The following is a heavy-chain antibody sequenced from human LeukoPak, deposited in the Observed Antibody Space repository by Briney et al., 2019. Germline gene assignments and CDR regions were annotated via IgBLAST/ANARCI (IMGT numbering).Heavy chain of an antibody. V-gene: IGHV3-30*02. CDR3: AKDPRVVAATGNWFDP. CDR2: IRYDGSNK. Sequence: GGSLRLSCAASGFTFSSYGMHWVRQAPGKGLEWVAFIRYDGSNKYYADSVKGRFTISRDNSKNTLYPQMNSLRAEDTAVYYCAKDPRVVAATGNWFDPWGQGTLVTVSS. J-gene: IGHJ5*02. D-gene: IGHD2-15*01. CDR1: GFTFSSYG.